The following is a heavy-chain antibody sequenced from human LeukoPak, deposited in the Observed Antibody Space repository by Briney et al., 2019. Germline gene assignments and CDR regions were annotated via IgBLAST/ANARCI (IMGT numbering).Heavy chain of an antibody. CDR1: GFTFDDYG. CDR2: ISGGGTST. Sequence: GGSLRLSCAASGFTFDDYGMRWVRQAPGKGLEWVSAISGGGTSTYYADSVKGRFTISGDTSKNTLYLQMNSLRVEDTAVYYCANEYFDYWGQGTLVTVSS. CDR3: ANEYFDY. J-gene: IGHJ4*02. V-gene: IGHV3-23*01.